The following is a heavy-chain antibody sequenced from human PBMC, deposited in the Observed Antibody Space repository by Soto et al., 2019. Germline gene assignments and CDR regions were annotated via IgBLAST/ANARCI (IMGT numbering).Heavy chain of an antibody. J-gene: IGHJ3*02. CDR1: GDSVSNNNVA. CDR2: TYYRSKWYN. CDR3: TRGTYASDI. Sequence: QVQLQQSGPGLVKPSQTLSLTCAISGDSVSNNNVAWNWIRQSPSRGLEWLGRTYYRSKWYNDYAVSVKSRMTFTSDTSKNQFSLQLNSVTPEDTAVYYCTRGTYASDIWGQGTVVTVSS. V-gene: IGHV6-1*01.